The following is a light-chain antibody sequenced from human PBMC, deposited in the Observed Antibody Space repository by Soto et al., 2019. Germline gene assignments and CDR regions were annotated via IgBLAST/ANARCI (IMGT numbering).Light chain of an antibody. J-gene: IGKJ1*01. V-gene: IGKV2-28*01. CDR1: RSLLHSNGYNY. Sequence: DIVLTQSPLSLPVTPGEPASISCRSSRSLLHSNGYNYLDWYLKKPGQSPQLLIYLGSNRASGVPDRFSGSGSGPDFTLTISSLQPEDFATYYCQQSYSSPPTFGQGTKVDIK. CDR2: LGS. CDR3: QQSYSSPPT.